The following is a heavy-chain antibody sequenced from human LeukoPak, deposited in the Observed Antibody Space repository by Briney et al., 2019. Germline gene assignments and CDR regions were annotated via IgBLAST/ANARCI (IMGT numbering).Heavy chain of an antibody. J-gene: IGHJ4*02. V-gene: IGHV1-18*01. CDR2: ISAYNGNT. Sequence: ASVKVSCKASGYTFTSYGISWVRQAPGQGLEWMGWISAYNGNTDSAQKFQGRVTMTTDTSTNTAYMELRSLRSDDTAVYYCARETHYDFWAFLYYFDYWGQGTLVTVSS. CDR1: GYTFTSYG. CDR3: ARETHYDFWAFLYYFDY. D-gene: IGHD3-3*01.